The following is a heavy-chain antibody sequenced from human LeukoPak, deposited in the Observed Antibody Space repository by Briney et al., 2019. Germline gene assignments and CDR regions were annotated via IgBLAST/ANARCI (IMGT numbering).Heavy chain of an antibody. Sequence: GGSLRLSCAASGFTVSSNYMSWVRQAPGKGLEWVSVIYSGGSTYYADSVKGRFTISRDNSKNTLYLQMNSLRAEDTAVYYCARGLDGYSYGDYWGQGTLVTVSS. D-gene: IGHD5-18*01. CDR3: ARGLDGYSYGDY. CDR1: GFTVSSNY. V-gene: IGHV3-53*01. CDR2: IYSGGST. J-gene: IGHJ4*02.